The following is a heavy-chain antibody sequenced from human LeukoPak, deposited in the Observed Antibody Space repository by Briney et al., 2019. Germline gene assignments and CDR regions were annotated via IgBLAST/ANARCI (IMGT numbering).Heavy chain of an antibody. CDR2: ISYDGSNK. CDR1: GFTFSSYG. J-gene: IGHJ6*03. CDR3: AKEGWYCSSTSCYAGEYYYYYYMDV. Sequence: PGGSLRLSCAASGFTFSSYGMHWVRQAPGKGLEWVAVISYDGSNKYYADSVKGRFTISRDNSKNTLYLQMNSLGAEDTAVYYCAKEGWYCSSTSCYAGEYYYYYYMDVWGEGTTVTVSS. V-gene: IGHV3-30*18. D-gene: IGHD2-2*01.